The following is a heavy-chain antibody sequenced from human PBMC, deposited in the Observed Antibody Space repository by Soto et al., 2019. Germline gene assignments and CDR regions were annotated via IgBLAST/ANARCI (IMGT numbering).Heavy chain of an antibody. Sequence: QVQLVESGGGVVQPGRSLRLSCAASGFTCIPYVIHWVRQAPGKGLEWVGVISDDGSNEYYTQSVEGRFTISRDISKNTLYLQMNSLRAEDTALYYCARGWLRTPLDYWGQGTLVTVS. D-gene: IGHD5-12*01. J-gene: IGHJ4*02. CDR1: GFTCIPYV. CDR2: ISDDGSNE. V-gene: IGHV3-30-3*01. CDR3: ARGWLRTPLDY.